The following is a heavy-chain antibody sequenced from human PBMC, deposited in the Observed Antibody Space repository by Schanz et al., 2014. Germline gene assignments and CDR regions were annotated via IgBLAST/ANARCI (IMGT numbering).Heavy chain of an antibody. CDR2: IPWNGAAI. V-gene: IGHV3-9*02. Sequence: EVQLVESGGGVVQPGRSLRLSCAASGFNSDDYAMHWVRQAPGKGLEWVSNIPWNGAAIGYAGSVRGRFTISRDNAKNTLYLQMNTLRAEDTAVYYCARKMKLGVYGGKGHDSLDIWGQGTMVTVSS. CDR1: GFNSDDYA. CDR3: ARKMKLGVYGGKGHDSLDI. D-gene: IGHD4-17*01. J-gene: IGHJ3*02.